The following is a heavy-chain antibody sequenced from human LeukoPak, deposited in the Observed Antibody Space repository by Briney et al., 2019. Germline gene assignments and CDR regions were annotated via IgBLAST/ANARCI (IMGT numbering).Heavy chain of an antibody. CDR3: ARLGYSGYDPLGYYYYGMDV. J-gene: IGHJ6*02. Sequence: SETLSLTCTVSGGSISSSSYYWGWIRQPPGKGLEWIGSIYYSGSTYYNPSLKSRVTISVDTSEDQFSLKLSSVTAADTAVYYCARLGYSGYDPLGYYYYGMDVWGQGTTVTVSS. CDR2: IYYSGST. V-gene: IGHV4-39*01. CDR1: GGSISSSSYY. D-gene: IGHD5-12*01.